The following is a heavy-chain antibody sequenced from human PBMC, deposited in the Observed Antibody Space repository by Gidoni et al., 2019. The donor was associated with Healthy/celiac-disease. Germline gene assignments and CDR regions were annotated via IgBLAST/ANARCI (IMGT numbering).Heavy chain of an antibody. J-gene: IGHJ6*02. CDR3: ANGYSGYDSMYYYYYGMDV. Sequence: EVQLLEYGGGLVQPGGFLRLSWAASGFTFSRDAMSWVRQAPGKGLELVAAISGSGGSTYYADSVKCRFTISRDNSKNTLYLQMNSLRAEDTAVYYCANGYSGYDSMYYYYYGMDVWGQGTTVTVSS. CDR1: GFTFSRDA. CDR2: ISGSGGST. D-gene: IGHD5-12*01. V-gene: IGHV3-23*01.